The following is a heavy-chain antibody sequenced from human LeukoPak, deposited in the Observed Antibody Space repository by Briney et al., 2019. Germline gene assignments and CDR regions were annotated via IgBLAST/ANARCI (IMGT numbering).Heavy chain of an antibody. Sequence: SVRVSCKAAGYTFINNDINWVRQAPGQGLEWMAWIDPKNGNRGYGQNFQGSVTMTTDTSISTAYMELSSLRSEDTAVLYCARSHTRNGFCGGGRCYPAVWWFDPWGQGTLVTVSS. J-gene: IGHJ5*02. CDR2: IDPKNGNR. D-gene: IGHD2-15*01. CDR1: GYTFINND. CDR3: ARSHTRNGFCGGGRCYPAVWWFDP. V-gene: IGHV1-8*01.